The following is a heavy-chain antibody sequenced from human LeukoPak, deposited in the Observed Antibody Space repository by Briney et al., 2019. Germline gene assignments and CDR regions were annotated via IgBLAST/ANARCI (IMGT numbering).Heavy chain of an antibody. V-gene: IGHV1-8*01. D-gene: IGHD2-2*01. CDR2: MNPNSGNT. Sequence: ASVKVSCKASGYTFTSYDINWVRQATGQGLEWMGWMNPNSGNTGYAQKFQGRVTMTRNAPISTAYMELSSLRSEDTAVYYCARSRGYCSSTSCYRGYYYGMDVWGQGTTVTVSS. J-gene: IGHJ6*02. CDR3: ARSRGYCSSTSCYRGYYYGMDV. CDR1: GYTFTSYD.